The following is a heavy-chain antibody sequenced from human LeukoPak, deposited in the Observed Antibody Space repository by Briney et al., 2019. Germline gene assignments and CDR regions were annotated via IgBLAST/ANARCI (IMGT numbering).Heavy chain of an antibody. Sequence: SLKVSCKASGGTVSSYAISWVRQAPGQGLEWMGGIIPIFGIANYAQKFQGRVTITADKSTSTAYMELSSLRSEDTAVYYCARGTTSEIFGVVLSYYYYGMDVWGQGTTVTVSS. CDR2: IIPIFGIA. CDR1: GGTVSSYA. CDR3: ARGTTSEIFGVVLSYYYYGMDV. V-gene: IGHV1-69*10. D-gene: IGHD3-3*01. J-gene: IGHJ6*02.